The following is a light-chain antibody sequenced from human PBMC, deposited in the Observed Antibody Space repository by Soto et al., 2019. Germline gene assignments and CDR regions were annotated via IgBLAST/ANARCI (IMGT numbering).Light chain of an antibody. Sequence: DIQMTQSPSSLSASVGDTVTITCRASQTITTYLNWYQQSPGKVPKLLIYAASSLHSGVPTRFSGSGSGTDFTLTISRLQPEDFATYYCHQAYSVPTWTFGQGTKVEV. CDR3: HQAYSVPTWT. CDR1: QTITTY. V-gene: IGKV1-39*01. J-gene: IGKJ1*01. CDR2: AAS.